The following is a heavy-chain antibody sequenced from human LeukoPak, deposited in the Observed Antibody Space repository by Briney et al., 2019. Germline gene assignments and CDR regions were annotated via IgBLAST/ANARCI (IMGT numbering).Heavy chain of an antibody. V-gene: IGHV1-2*02. D-gene: IGHD1-26*01. CDR2: IIPNSGGT. CDR1: GSTFTGYY. Sequence: ASVKVSCKASGSTFTGYYMHWVRQAPGQGLEWMGWIIPNSGGTNYAQKFQGRDTMTRDTSISTAYMELSRLRSDDTAVYYCAREPVGVGATTLDYWGQGTLLTVSS. CDR3: AREPVGVGATTLDY. J-gene: IGHJ4*02.